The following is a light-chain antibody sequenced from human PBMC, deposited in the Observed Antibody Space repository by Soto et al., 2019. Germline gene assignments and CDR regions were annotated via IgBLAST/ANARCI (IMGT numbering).Light chain of an antibody. J-gene: IGKJ2*01. CDR1: QTVTTNY. CDR2: GAS. Sequence: ETVLTQSPGTRSLSPGETATLSCRASQTVTTNYLAWYQQKPDQAPRLLIYGASSRATGIPDRFSGSGSGTDFTLTISRLEPEDFAVYYCQQYGSSVFTFGQGTKLEIK. V-gene: IGKV3-20*01. CDR3: QQYGSSVFT.